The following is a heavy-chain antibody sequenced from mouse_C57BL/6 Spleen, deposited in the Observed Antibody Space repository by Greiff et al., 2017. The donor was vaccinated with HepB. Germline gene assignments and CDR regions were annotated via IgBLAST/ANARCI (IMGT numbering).Heavy chain of an antibody. V-gene: IGHV1-82*01. CDR1: GYAFSSSW. D-gene: IGHD4-1*01. Sequence: QVQLKESGPELVKPGASVKISCKASGYAFSSSWMNWVKQRPGKGLEWIGRIYPGDGDTNYNGKFKGKATLTADKSSSTAYMQLSSLTSEDSAVYFCASQEAGSSFAYWGQGTLVTVSA. CDR2: IYPGDGDT. J-gene: IGHJ3*01. CDR3: ASQEAGSSFAY.